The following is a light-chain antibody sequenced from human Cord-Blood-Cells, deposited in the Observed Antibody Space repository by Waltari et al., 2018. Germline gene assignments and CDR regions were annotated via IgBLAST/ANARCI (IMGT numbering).Light chain of an antibody. V-gene: IGLV7-43*01. CDR2: STN. CDR3: LLYYGGAVV. CDR1: TGAVHSGYY. J-gene: IGLJ2*01. Sequence: QTVVTQEPSLTVSPGGTVTLTCASSTGAVHSGYYPNWFQQKTGQKPGALLYSTNNKHSCTPARFSGSLLGGKAALTLSGVQPEDEAEYYCLLYYGGAVVFGGGTKLTVL.